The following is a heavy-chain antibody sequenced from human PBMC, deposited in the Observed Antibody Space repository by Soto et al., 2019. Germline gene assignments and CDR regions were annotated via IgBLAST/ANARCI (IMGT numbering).Heavy chain of an antibody. V-gene: IGHV5-10-1*01. D-gene: IGHD4-17*01. J-gene: IGHJ5*02. Sequence: PGASLKISCKGSGYSFTSYWISWVRQMPGKGLEWMGRIDPSDSYTNYSQSFQGHVTISADKSISTAYLRWSSLKASDTAMYYCARLDYGGNSVGPWGQGTLVTVSS. CDR1: GYSFTSYW. CDR3: ARLDYGGNSVGP. CDR2: IDPSDSYT.